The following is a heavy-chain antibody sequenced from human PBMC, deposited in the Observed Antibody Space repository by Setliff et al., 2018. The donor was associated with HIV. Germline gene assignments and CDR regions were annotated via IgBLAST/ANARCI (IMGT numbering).Heavy chain of an antibody. V-gene: IGHV4-59*01. CDR1: GGSISNYF. CDR3: AGGRYFRDIRDSRFDF. CDR2: IYYSGST. J-gene: IGHJ4*02. D-gene: IGHD3-9*01. Sequence: PSETLSLTCTVSGGSISNYFWSWIRQPPGKGLEWIGYIYYSGSTTYNPSLKSRVTISLDTSKSQFSLKMTSVTPADTAVYYCAGGRYFRDIRDSRFDFWGQGMLVTVSS.